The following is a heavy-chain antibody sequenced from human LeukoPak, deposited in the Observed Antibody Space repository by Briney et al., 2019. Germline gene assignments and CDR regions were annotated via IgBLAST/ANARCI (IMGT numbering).Heavy chain of an antibody. J-gene: IGHJ1*01. CDR2: IYYSGNT. Sequence: PSETLSLTCTVSGGSISSSSYYWGWIRQPPGKGLEWIGSIYYSGNTYHNPSLKSRVTISVDTSKNQFSLKLSSVTAADTAVYYCATYRSGWYGLYFQHWGQGTRVTVSS. CDR1: GGSISSSSYY. D-gene: IGHD6-19*01. V-gene: IGHV4-39*01. CDR3: ATYRSGWYGLYFQH.